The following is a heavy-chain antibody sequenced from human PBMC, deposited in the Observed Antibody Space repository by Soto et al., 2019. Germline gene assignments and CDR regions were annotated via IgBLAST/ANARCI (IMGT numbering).Heavy chain of an antibody. J-gene: IGHJ6*02. CDR2: ISWNSGSI. V-gene: IGHV3-9*01. CDR3: AKDSGGCISTSCQPYYYYGMDV. Sequence: GGSLRLSCAASGFTFDDYAMHWVRQAPGKGLEWVSGISWNSGSIGYADSVKGRFTISRDNAKNSLYLQINSLRAEDKALYYCAKDSGGCISTSCQPYYYYGMDVWGQGTTVTVSS. D-gene: IGHD2-2*01. CDR1: GFTFDDYA.